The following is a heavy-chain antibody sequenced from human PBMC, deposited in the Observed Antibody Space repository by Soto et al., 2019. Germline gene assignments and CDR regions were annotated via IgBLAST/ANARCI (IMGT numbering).Heavy chain of an antibody. Sequence: QVQLVESGGGVVQPGRSLRLSCAASGFIFSNFGMHWVRQAPGKGLEGVAVIWYDGSNEYYADSVKGRFTISKDNSQNTLYLPMNSLRAEDTAVYYCARDDITCIAVGTYGIDVWGQGTTVPVSS. J-gene: IGHJ6*02. CDR3: ARDDITCIAVGTYGIDV. CDR2: IWYDGSNE. V-gene: IGHV3-33*01. D-gene: IGHD6-19*01. CDR1: GFIFSNFG.